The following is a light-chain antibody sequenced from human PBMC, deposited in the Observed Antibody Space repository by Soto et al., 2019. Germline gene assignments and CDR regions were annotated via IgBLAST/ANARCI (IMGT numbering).Light chain of an antibody. V-gene: IGLV2-11*01. CDR3: CSYAGSYTLYV. Sequence: QSALTQPRSVSGSPGQSVTISCTGTSSDVGDYNYVSWYQQHPGKAPKLMIYDVSKRPSGVPDRFSGSKSGNTASLTISGPQAEDEADYYCCSYAGSYTLYVFGTGTKVTVL. J-gene: IGLJ1*01. CDR1: SSDVGDYNY. CDR2: DVS.